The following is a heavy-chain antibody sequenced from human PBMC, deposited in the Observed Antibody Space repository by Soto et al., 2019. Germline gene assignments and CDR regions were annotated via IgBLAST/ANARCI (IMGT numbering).Heavy chain of an antibody. V-gene: IGHV2-5*02. CDR1: GFSLSTRGVG. CDR2: VYWDDDI. J-gene: IGHJ4*02. Sequence: QITLKESGPPLVKPTQTLTLTCTFSGFSLSTRGVGVGWIRQPPGKALEWLALVYWDDDIWYSPSPKNRLTITKDPSKTQVVLTMTNMDPLDTATYYCAHRPYGYKYYFDYWGQGTLVTVSS. D-gene: IGHD5-18*01. CDR3: AHRPYGYKYYFDY.